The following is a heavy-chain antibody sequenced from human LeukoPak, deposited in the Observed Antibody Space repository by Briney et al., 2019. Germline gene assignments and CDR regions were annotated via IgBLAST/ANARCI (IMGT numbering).Heavy chain of an antibody. D-gene: IGHD4-11*01. V-gene: IGHV3-74*01. CDR2: INSDGSST. J-gene: IGHJ6*03. Sequence: PGGSLRLSCAASGFTFSSYWMSWVRQAPGKGLVWVSRINSDGSSTSYADSVKGRFTISRDNAKNTLYLQMNSLRAEDTAVYYCARAGGKDYSNGGHMGYYYYMDVWGKGTTVTVSS. CDR1: GFTFSSYW. CDR3: ARAGGKDYSNGGHMGYYYYMDV.